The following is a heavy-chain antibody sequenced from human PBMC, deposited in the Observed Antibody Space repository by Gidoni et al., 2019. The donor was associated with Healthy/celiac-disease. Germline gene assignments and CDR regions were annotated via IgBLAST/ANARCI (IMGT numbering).Heavy chain of an antibody. V-gene: IGHV4-61*02. CDR1: GGSIRIGRYY. J-gene: IGHJ6*02. D-gene: IGHD2-21*02. CDR3: ARGAAIPTYYYGMDV. Sequence: QVQLQESGPGLVKPSQTLSLPCTALGGSIRIGRYYWRWIRQPAGKGLEWIGRIYTSGSTNYNPSLKSRVTISVDTSKNQFSLKLSSVTAADTAVYYCARGAAIPTYYYGMDVWGQGTTVTVSS. CDR2: IYTSGST.